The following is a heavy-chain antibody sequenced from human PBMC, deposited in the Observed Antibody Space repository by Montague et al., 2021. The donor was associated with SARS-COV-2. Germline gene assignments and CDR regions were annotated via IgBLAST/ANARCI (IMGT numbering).Heavy chain of an antibody. J-gene: IGHJ4*02. CDR3: AREARGYSYGVFPGFDY. CDR1: GVSVNSGSHY. Sequence: SETLSLTCSVSGVSVNSGSHYWSWIRQPPGKGLEWIGYVYYSGTTKYNPSLQSRVSISLDTSNNQFSLCLRSVTSADSAVYFCAREARGYSYGVFPGFDYWGLGVLVTVSS. D-gene: IGHD5-18*01. V-gene: IGHV4-61*01. CDR2: VYYSGTT.